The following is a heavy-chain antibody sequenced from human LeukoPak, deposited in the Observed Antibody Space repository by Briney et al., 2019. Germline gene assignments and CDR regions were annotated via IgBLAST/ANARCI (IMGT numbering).Heavy chain of an antibody. V-gene: IGHV3-48*01. J-gene: IGHJ6*03. Sequence: QAGGSLRLSCAASGFTFSSYSMNWVRQAPGKGLEWVSYISSSSSTIFYADSVKGRFTISRDNAKNSLYLQMNSLRAEDTAVYYCARESSGSYYRRTVYYYYYMDVWGKGTTVTVSS. D-gene: IGHD3-10*01. CDR2: ISSSSSTI. CDR1: GFTFSSYS. CDR3: ARESSGSYYRRTVYYYYYMDV.